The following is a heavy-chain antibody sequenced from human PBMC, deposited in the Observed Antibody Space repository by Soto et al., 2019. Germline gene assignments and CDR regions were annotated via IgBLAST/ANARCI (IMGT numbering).Heavy chain of an antibody. CDR1: VISLSNARMG. Sequence: QVTLKESGPVLVKPTETLTLTCTVSVISLSNARMGVSCIRQPPGNALEWLAHIFSTDEKSYSTSLKSRLTIPEDTSKSQVVLIMTYMDPVDTATYYCERISLAYYDSSGNAYWGQGTLVSVSS. V-gene: IGHV2-26*01. CDR3: ERISLAYYDSSGNAY. D-gene: IGHD3-22*01. J-gene: IGHJ4*02. CDR2: IFSTDEK.